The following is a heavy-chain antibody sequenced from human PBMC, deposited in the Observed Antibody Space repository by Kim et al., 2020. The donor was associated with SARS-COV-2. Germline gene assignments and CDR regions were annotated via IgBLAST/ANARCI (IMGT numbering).Heavy chain of an antibody. V-gene: IGHV3-66*01. Sequence: ADSVKGRFTISRDNSKNTRYLQMNSLRAEDTAVYYCARETWFGDTKAGYWGQGTLVTVSS. CDR3: ARETWFGDTKAGY. J-gene: IGHJ4*02. D-gene: IGHD3-10*01.